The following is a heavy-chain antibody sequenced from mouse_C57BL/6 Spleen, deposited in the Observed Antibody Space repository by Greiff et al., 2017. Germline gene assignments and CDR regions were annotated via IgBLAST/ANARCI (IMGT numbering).Heavy chain of an antibody. CDR2: ISDGGSYT. J-gene: IGHJ4*01. CDR3: ARDGLGRDYAMDY. V-gene: IGHV5-4*01. Sequence: EVMLVESGGGLVKPGGSLKLSCAASGFTFSSYAMSWVRPTPEKRLEWVATISDGGSYTYYPDIVKGRFTIYRDNAKNNLYLQMSHLKSDDTAMYYCARDGLGRDYAMDYWGQGTSVTVSS. CDR1: GFTFSSYA. D-gene: IGHD4-1*01.